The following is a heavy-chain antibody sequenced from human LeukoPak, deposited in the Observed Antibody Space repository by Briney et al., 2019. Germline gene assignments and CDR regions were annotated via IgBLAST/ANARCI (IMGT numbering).Heavy chain of an antibody. V-gene: IGHV5-51*01. CDR1: GYSFTTHW. Sequence: GEPLKISCKGSGYSFTTHWIGWVRQMPGKGLEWMAIIYPGDSDTRYSQSVQGQVTISADKSISTAYLQWNSLKASDTAMYYCARVGYCSSRSCYYGMDVWGQGTTVTVSS. J-gene: IGHJ6*02. D-gene: IGHD2-2*01. CDR2: IYPGDSDT. CDR3: ARVGYCSSRSCYYGMDV.